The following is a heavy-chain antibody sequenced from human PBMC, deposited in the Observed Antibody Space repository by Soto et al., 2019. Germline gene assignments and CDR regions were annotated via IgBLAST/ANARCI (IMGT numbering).Heavy chain of an antibody. CDR1: GGSFSGYD. CDR2: INHSGST. Sequence: SETLSLTCAVYGGSFSGYDWSWIRQPPGKGLEWIGEINHSGSTNYNPSLKSRVTISVDTSKNQFSLKLSSVTAADTAVYYCARGVVVVVAATWDYYYYYYMDVWGKGTTVTVSS. V-gene: IGHV4-34*01. CDR3: ARGVVVVVAATWDYYYYYYMDV. D-gene: IGHD2-15*01. J-gene: IGHJ6*03.